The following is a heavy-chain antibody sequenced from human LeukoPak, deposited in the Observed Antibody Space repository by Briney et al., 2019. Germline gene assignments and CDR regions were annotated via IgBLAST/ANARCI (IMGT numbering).Heavy chain of an antibody. CDR3: ARVRGPTLKTCYMDV. Sequence: PGESLRLSCAASGFTFTEYSIIWVRQAPGKGLEWVSFISDISDRSSTIHYADSVKGRFTISRDNAKRSVYLQMNSLRADDTAVYYCARVRGPTLKTCYMDVWGTGTTVTVSS. CDR2: ISDISDRSSTI. D-gene: IGHD3-10*01. V-gene: IGHV3-48*04. CDR1: GFTFTEYS. J-gene: IGHJ6*03.